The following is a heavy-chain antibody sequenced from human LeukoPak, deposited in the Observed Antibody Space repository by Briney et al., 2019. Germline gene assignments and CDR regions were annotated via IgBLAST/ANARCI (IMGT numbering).Heavy chain of an antibody. J-gene: IGHJ4*02. CDR2: IYYSGST. D-gene: IGHD3-22*01. V-gene: IGHV4-39*07. Sequence: PSETLSLTCTVSGGSISSSSYYWGWIRQPPGKGLEWIGSIYYSGSTYYNPSLKSRVTISVDTSKNQFSLKLSSVTAADTAVYYCAREPERLYYYDSSGYYSYDYWGQGTLVTVSS. CDR3: AREPERLYYYDSSGYYSYDY. CDR1: GGSISSSSYY.